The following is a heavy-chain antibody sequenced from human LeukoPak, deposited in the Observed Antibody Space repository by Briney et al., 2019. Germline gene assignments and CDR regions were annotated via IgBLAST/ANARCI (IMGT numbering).Heavy chain of an antibody. Sequence: PGGSLRLSCAASGFTFSIYWMHLVRQAPGKGLVWVSRINSDGSNTSYADSVKGLFTISRDNDKDTLYLQMNSLRAEDTAVYYCARGPTTYYDFWSGYYAYWGQGTLVNVSS. CDR1: GFTFSIYW. D-gene: IGHD3-3*01. J-gene: IGHJ4*02. CDR3: ARGPTTYYDFWSGYYAY. CDR2: INSDGSNT. V-gene: IGHV3-74*01.